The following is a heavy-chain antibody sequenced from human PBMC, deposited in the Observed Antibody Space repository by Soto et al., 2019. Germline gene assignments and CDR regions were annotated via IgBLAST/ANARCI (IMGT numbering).Heavy chain of an antibody. J-gene: IGHJ4*02. Sequence: SVKVSCKASGGTFSSYAISWVRQAPGQGLEWMGGIIPIFGTANYAQKFQGRVTITADESTSTAYMELSSLRAEDTAVYYCARAEYYYDSSGLSDFDYWGQGTLVTVSS. V-gene: IGHV1-69*13. CDR3: ARAEYYYDSSGLSDFDY. CDR1: GGTFSSYA. D-gene: IGHD3-22*01. CDR2: IIPIFGTA.